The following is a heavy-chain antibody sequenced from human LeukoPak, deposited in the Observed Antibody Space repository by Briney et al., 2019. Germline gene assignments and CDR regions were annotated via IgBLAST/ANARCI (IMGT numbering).Heavy chain of an antibody. CDR2: IGSRSTTI. V-gene: IGHV3-48*01. D-gene: IGHD3-22*01. J-gene: IGHJ4*02. CDR3: ARDRAGYYDNSGIFFDY. Sequence: GGSLRLSCAASGFTFSSYSMNWVRQAPGKGLGWISYIGSRSTTIYYADSVKGRFTISRDNAKNSLFLQMDSLRAEDTAMYYCARDRAGYYDNSGIFFDYWGQGTLVTVSS. CDR1: GFTFSSYS.